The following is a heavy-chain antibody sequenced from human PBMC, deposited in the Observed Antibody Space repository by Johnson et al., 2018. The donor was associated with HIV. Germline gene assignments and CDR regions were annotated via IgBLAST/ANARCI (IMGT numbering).Heavy chain of an antibody. CDR2: INWNGGTT. J-gene: IGHJ3*02. Sequence: VQLVESGGGLVQPGRSLRLSCAASGFTFDDYAMHWVRQAPGKGLEWVSGINWNGGTTGYADSVKGRFTISRDNARNTLFLQMHSLRAEDTAVYYCASAYTANIWGQGTKVTVSS. V-gene: IGHV3-9*01. D-gene: IGHD2-21*02. CDR3: ASAYTANI. CDR1: GFTFDDYA.